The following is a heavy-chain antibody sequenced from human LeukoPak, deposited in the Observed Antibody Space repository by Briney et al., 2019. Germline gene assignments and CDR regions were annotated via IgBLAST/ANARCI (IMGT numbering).Heavy chain of an antibody. CDR2: IRSKANSYAT. CDR3: TSGYSSSWYGGLVDY. CDR1: GFTFSSYG. V-gene: IGHV3-73*01. Sequence: GGSLRLSCAASGFTFSSYGMHWVRQASGKGLEWVGRIRSKANSYATAYAASVKGRFTISRDDSKNTAYLQMNSLKTEDTAVYYCTSGYSSSWYGGLVDYWGQGTLVTVSS. J-gene: IGHJ4*02. D-gene: IGHD6-13*01.